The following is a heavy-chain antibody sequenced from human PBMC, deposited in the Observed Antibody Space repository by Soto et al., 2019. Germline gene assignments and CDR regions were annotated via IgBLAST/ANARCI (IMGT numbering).Heavy chain of an antibody. CDR2: IYHSGST. CDR1: GGSISSSNW. J-gene: IGHJ4*02. V-gene: IGHV4-4*02. Sequence: PSETLSLTCAVSGGSISSSNWWSWVRQPPGKGLEWIGEIYHSGSTNYNPSLKSRVTISVDKSKNQFSLKLSSVTAADTAVYYCARDNFGTPELRYFDWLPDWGQGTLVTVSS. CDR3: ARDNFGTPELRYFDWLPD. D-gene: IGHD3-9*01.